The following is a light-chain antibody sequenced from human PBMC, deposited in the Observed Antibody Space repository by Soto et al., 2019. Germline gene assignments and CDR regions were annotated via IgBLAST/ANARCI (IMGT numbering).Light chain of an antibody. V-gene: IGKV2-28*01. CDR2: LGS. Sequence: DIVMTQSPLSLPVTPGEPASISCRSSQSLLHSNGYNYLDWYLQKSGQSPQLLIYLGSNRASGVPDRFSGSGSGTDFTLKISRVEAEDVGVYYCMQALQTPFAFGGGTKVEIK. CDR3: MQALQTPFA. J-gene: IGKJ4*01. CDR1: QSLLHSNGYNY.